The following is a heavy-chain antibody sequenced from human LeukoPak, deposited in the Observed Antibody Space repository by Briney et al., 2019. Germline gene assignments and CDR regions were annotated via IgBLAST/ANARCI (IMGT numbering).Heavy chain of an antibody. D-gene: IGHD1-7*01. J-gene: IGHJ4*02. CDR3: ARARQGGTTYGFFCFDY. CDR2: IIPIFGTA. Sequence: SVKVSCKASGGTFSSYAISWVRQAPGQGLEWMGGIIPIFGTANYAQKFQGRVTITTDESTSTAYMELSSLRSEDTAVYYCARARQGGTTYGFFCFDYWGQGTLVTVSS. CDR1: GGTFSSYA. V-gene: IGHV1-69*05.